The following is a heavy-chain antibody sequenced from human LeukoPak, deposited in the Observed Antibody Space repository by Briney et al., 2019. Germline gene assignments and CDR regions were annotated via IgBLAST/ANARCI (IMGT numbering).Heavy chain of an antibody. CDR3: ARDAMYDFWSGSKQNYYYYYMDV. CDR1: GFTFSTYW. D-gene: IGHD3-3*01. Sequence: GGSLRLSCAASGFTFSTYWMHWVRQAPGKGLVWVSRINPDGTTTSYADSVKGRFTISRDNAKDTVYLQMNSLRAEDTALYHCARDAMYDFWSGSKQNYYYYYMDVWGKGTTVTVSS. V-gene: IGHV3-74*01. CDR2: INPDGTTT. J-gene: IGHJ6*03.